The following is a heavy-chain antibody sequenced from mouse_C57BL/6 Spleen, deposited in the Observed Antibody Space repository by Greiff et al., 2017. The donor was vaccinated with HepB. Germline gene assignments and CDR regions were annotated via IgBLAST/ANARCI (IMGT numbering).Heavy chain of an antibody. Sequence: VKLMESGAELARPGASVKLSCKASGYTFTSYGISWVKQRTGQGLEWIGEIYPRSGNTYYNEKFKGKATLTADKSSSTAYMELRSLTSEDSAVYFCARRTLYYYAMDYWGQGTSVTVSS. CDR3: ARRTLYYYAMDY. CDR1: GYTFTSYG. J-gene: IGHJ4*01. CDR2: IYPRSGNT. V-gene: IGHV1-81*01. D-gene: IGHD6-1*01.